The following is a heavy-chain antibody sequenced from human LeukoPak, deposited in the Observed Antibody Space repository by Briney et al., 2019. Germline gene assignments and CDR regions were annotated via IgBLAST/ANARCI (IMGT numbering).Heavy chain of an antibody. CDR1: GYTFTSYD. CDR2: MNPNSANT. D-gene: IGHD3-10*01. J-gene: IGHJ4*02. Sequence: ASVKVSCKASGYTFTSYDINWVRQATGQGLEWMGWMNPNSANTDYAQKFQGRVTITRNTSISTACMELSSLRSEDTAVYYCARSFVGGGPTDYWGQGTRVTVSS. V-gene: IGHV1-8*03. CDR3: ARSFVGGGPTDY.